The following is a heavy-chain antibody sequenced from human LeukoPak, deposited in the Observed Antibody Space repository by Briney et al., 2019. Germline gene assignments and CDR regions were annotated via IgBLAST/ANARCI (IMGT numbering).Heavy chain of an antibody. J-gene: IGHJ4*02. CDR2: ISGCGGST. Sequence: GGSLRLSCAASGFTFSSYAMSWVRQAPGKGLEWVSAISGCGGSTYYADSVKGRFTISRDNSKNTLYLQMNSLRAEDTAVYYCARCVGAGRQPRGDYFDYWGQGTLVTVSS. V-gene: IGHV3-23*01. CDR1: GFTFSSYA. D-gene: IGHD1-26*01. CDR3: ARCVGAGRQPRGDYFDY.